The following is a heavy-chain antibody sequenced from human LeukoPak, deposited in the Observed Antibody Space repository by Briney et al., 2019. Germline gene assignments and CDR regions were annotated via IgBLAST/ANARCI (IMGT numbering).Heavy chain of an antibody. CDR1: GFTFSSYA. CDR3: ARIVVGAPDY. V-gene: IGHV3-64*01. J-gene: IGHJ4*02. CDR2: ISSNGGST. D-gene: IGHD1-26*01. Sequence: GGSLRLSCAASGFTFSSYAMLWVRQAPGKGLEYVSAISSNGGSTYYANSVKGRFTISRDNSKNTLYLQMGSLRAEDMAVYYCARIVVGAPDYWGQGTLVTVSS.